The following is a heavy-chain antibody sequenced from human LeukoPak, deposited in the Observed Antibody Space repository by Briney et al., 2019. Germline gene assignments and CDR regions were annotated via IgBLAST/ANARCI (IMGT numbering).Heavy chain of an antibody. Sequence: GRSLRLSCTASGFSVGDYAMSWVRQAPGKGLEWVGFIRSKTYGGTADYGASGEGRFTISRDDSNNIAYLQMNSLKSEDTAVYYCTRGLEGFTAYDDYWGQGTLVTVSS. J-gene: IGHJ4*02. CDR2: IRSKTYGGTA. CDR3: TRGLEGFTAYDDY. D-gene: IGHD5-12*01. V-gene: IGHV3-49*04. CDR1: GFSVGDYA.